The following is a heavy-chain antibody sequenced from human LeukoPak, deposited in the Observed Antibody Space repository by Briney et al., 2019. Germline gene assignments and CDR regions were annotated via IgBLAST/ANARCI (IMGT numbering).Heavy chain of an antibody. CDR2: ISGSGGST. D-gene: IGHD3-10*01. Sequence: GGSLRLSCAASGFTFSSYSMNWVRQAPGKGLEWVSSISGSGGSTHYADSVQGRFTISRDNAKNMVYLQMNSLRADDTAIYYCTRAITYFYGSVTYDWFDSWGQGTRVTVSS. CDR1: GFTFSSYS. V-gene: IGHV3-21*01. CDR3: TRAITYFYGSVTYDWFDS. J-gene: IGHJ5*01.